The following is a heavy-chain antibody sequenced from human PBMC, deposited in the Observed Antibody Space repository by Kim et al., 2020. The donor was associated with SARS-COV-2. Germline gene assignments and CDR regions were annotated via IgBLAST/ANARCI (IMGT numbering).Heavy chain of an antibody. D-gene: IGHD2-21*02. CDR3: SSGAYCGGDCSSKP. J-gene: IGHJ5*02. Sequence: ADSVKGRFTISRDNAKNSLYLQMNSLRAEDTAVYYCSSGAYCGGDCSSKPWGQGTLVTVSS. V-gene: IGHV3-21*01.